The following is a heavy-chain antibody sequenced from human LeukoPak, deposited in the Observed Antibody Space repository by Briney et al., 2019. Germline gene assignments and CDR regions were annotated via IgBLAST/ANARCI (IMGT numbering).Heavy chain of an antibody. Sequence: GGSLRLSRAASGFTFSDFWMHWVRQAPGKGLVWVSRINSDGSSTEYADSVKGRFTISRDNAKNTLYLQMNSLRAEDTAVYYCARGWVPSDITMNWGQGTMVTVSS. D-gene: IGHD3-22*01. CDR2: INSDGSST. J-gene: IGHJ3*01. CDR3: ARGWVPSDITMN. V-gene: IGHV3-74*01. CDR1: GFTFSDFW.